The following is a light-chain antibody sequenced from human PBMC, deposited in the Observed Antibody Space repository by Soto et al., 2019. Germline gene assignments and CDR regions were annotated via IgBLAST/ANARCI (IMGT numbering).Light chain of an antibody. CDR2: GAS. Sequence: IVLTQSPGTLSLSPGERATLFCRASQTLSINSLAWYQQKPGQAPRLLIYGASTRHTGIPDRFNGSGSGTDFALTISRLEPEDFAVYYCHQYSSSPWTFGQGTKVEIK. J-gene: IGKJ1*01. V-gene: IGKV3-20*01. CDR1: QTLSINS. CDR3: HQYSSSPWT.